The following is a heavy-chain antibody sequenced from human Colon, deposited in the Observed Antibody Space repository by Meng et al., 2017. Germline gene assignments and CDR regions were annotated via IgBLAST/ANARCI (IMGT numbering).Heavy chain of an antibody. J-gene: IGHJ4*02. D-gene: IGHD2-21*01. V-gene: IGHV3-11*01. CDR2: VSSHGTTI. Sequence: VQLVQSGGGLVKPGGSLRLSCAASGFIFTDYCFNWIRQAPGKGLEWIAYVSSHGTTIHYADSVKGRFTISRDDANNSVHLQMNSLRAEDMAVYYCTRNVVSDYWGQGTLVTVSS. CDR1: GFIFTDYC. CDR3: TRNVVSDY.